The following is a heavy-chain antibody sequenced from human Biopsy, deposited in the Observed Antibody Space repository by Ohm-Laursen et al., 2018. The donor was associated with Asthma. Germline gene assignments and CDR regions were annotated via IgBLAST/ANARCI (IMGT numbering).Heavy chain of an antibody. J-gene: IGHJ4*02. CDR3: AKDRVAGRSYYFDY. CDR2: ILFDGRKI. D-gene: IGHD6-13*01. CDR1: GFNFRNYG. V-gene: IGHV3-30*18. Sequence: LRLSCTASGFNFRNYGMNWVRRAPGKGLEWVAQILFDGRKINYPDSVKGRFTISRDNSKNMVYLQTNSLRPEDTAVYYCAKDRVAGRSYYFDYWGQGSLVSVSS.